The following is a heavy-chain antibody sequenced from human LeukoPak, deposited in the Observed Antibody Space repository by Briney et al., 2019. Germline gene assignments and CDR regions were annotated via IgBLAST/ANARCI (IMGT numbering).Heavy chain of an antibody. CDR2: INSDGSST. V-gene: IGHV3-74*01. Sequence: PGGSLRLSCAASGFTFSSYWMHWVRQAPGKGLGWVSRINSDGSSTSYADSVKGRFTIPRDNAKNTLYLQMNSLRAEDTAVYYCARGRRGSYYYYYGMDVWGKGTTVTVSS. CDR1: GFTFSSYW. D-gene: IGHD3-16*01. CDR3: ARGRRGSYYYYYGMDV. J-gene: IGHJ6*04.